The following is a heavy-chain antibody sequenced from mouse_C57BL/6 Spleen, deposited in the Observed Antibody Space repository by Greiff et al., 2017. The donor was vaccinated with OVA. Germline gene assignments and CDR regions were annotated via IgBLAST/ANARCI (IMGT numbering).Heavy chain of an antibody. CDR3: ARGYGYDASWFAY. CDR1: GYTFTNYW. J-gene: IGHJ3*01. Sequence: QVQLQQSGAELVRPGTSVKMSCKASGYTFTNYWIGWAKQRPEHGLEWIGDIYPGGGYTNYNEKFKGKATLTADKSSSTAYMQFSSLTTEDSAIYYCARGYGYDASWFAYWGQGTLVTVSA. V-gene: IGHV1-63*01. D-gene: IGHD2-2*01. CDR2: IYPGGGYT.